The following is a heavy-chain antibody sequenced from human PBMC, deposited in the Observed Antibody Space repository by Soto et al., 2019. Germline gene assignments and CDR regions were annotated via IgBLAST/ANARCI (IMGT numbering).Heavy chain of an antibody. V-gene: IGHV3-74*01. CDR1: GFTFSSYW. J-gene: IGHJ4*02. CDR2: INSDGSST. D-gene: IGHD2-15*01. Sequence: EVQLVESGGGLVQPGGSLRLSCAASGFTFSSYWMHWVRQAPGKGLVWVSRINSDGSSTGYADSVMGRFTISRDNAKNTLYMHMSSLRAEDTAVYYCARDRGYCSGGSCYVAGYWGQGTLVTVSS. CDR3: ARDRGYCSGGSCYVAGY.